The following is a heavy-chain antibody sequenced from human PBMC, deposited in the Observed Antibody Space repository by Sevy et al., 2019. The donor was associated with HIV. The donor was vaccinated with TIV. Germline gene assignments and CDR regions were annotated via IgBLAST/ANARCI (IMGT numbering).Heavy chain of an antibody. CDR1: GGSVTSDSYY. CDR2: IFYSGST. D-gene: IGHD4-17*01. Sequence: SETLSLTCSVSGGSVTSDSYYCSWIRQPPGKGLEWIASIFYSGSTNYNSSLKSRVTMSVDTSKNQFSLRVSAVTAADTALYYCARYRSPYSDYATGSFDSWGQGTLVTVSS. CDR3: ARYRSPYSDYATGSFDS. J-gene: IGHJ4*02. V-gene: IGHV4-61*01.